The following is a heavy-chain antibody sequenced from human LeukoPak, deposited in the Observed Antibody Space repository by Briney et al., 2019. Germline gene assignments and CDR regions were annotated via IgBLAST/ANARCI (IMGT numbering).Heavy chain of an antibody. CDR1: GFTFSSYE. CDR2: ISSSSSTI. Sequence: GGSLRLSCAASGFTFSSYEMNWIRQAPGKGLEWVAYISSSSSTIYYADSVKGRFTISRDNAKNSLSLQLSSLRGEDTALYYCARGDSSCILINDAFDFWGQGTMVTVSS. J-gene: IGHJ3*01. D-gene: IGHD2-15*01. V-gene: IGHV3-48*03. CDR3: ARGDSSCILINDAFDF.